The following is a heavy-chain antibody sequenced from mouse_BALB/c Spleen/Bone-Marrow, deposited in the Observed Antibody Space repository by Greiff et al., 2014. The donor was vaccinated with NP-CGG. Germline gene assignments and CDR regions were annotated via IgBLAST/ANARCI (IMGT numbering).Heavy chain of an antibody. CDR3: TRGNHYFDD. J-gene: IGHJ2*01. CDR2: IYPSDSYT. V-gene: IGHV1-69*02. CDR1: GYTFTSYW. Sequence: VQLQQSRMQLFARKNTVKLSCKASGYTFTSYWINWVKQRPGQGLEWIGNIYPSDSYTNYNQKFKDKATLTVDKSSSTAYMQLSSPTSEDSAVYYCTRGNHYFDDWGQGTTLTVSS. D-gene: IGHD2-1*01.